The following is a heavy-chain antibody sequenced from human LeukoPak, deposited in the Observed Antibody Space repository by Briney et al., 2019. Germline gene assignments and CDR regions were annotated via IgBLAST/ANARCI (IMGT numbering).Heavy chain of an antibody. CDR3: ARDLLGGGSGSYYNGY. CDR1: GFTFSSYS. D-gene: IGHD3-10*01. V-gene: IGHV3-48*04. CDR2: ISSSSSTI. Sequence: GGSLRLSCAASGFTFSSYSMNWVRQAPGKGLEWVSYISSSSSTIYYADSVKGRFTISRDNAKNSLYLQMNSLRAEDTAVYYCARDLLGGGSGSYYNGYWGQGTLVTVSS. J-gene: IGHJ4*02.